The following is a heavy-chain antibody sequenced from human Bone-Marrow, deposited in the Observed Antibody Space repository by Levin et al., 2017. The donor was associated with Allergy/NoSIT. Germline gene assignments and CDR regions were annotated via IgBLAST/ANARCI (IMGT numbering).Heavy chain of an antibody. CDR1: GFTFSSYA. Sequence: GESLKISCAASGFTFSSYAMSWVRQAPGKGLEWVSAISGSGGSTYYADSVKGRFTISRDNSKNTLYLQMNSLRAEDTAVYYCAKGGHLNLDYWGQGTLVTVSS. J-gene: IGHJ4*02. D-gene: IGHD1-14*01. CDR2: ISGSGGST. V-gene: IGHV3-23*01. CDR3: AKGGHLNLDY.